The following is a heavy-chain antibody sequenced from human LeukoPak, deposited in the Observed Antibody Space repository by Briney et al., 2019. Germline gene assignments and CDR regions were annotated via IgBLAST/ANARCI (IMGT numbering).Heavy chain of an antibody. V-gene: IGHV4-30-4*08. CDR1: GGSISSGGYF. CDR3: ARRAKGAFDI. J-gene: IGHJ3*02. Sequence: PSETLSLTCTVSGGSISSGGYFWSWIRQPPGKGLEWIGYIYYTGITYYTLSLQSRVTISVDTSKNQFSLKLSSVTAADTAVYYCARRAKGAFDIWGQGTMVTVSS. CDR2: IYYTGIT.